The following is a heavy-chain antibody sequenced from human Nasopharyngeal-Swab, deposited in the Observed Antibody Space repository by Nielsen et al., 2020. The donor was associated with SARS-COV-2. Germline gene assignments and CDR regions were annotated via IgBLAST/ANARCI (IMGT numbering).Heavy chain of an antibody. V-gene: IGHV4-34*01. Sequence: SETLSLTCSVSGGSFNGFYWNWIRQPPGRGLEWIGEINHSERTNYNPSLKSRITISVDKSKNQFSLQLSSVTAADTAVYYCVRSSSWYYFDYWAQGTQVTVSS. D-gene: IGHD6-13*01. CDR2: INHSERT. CDR3: VRSSSWYYFDY. CDR1: GGSFNGFY. J-gene: IGHJ4*02.